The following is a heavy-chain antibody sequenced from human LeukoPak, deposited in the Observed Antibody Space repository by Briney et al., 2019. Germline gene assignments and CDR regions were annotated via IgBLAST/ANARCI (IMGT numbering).Heavy chain of an antibody. V-gene: IGHV1-18*01. Sequence: SVKVSCKASGYTFTSYGISWVRQAAGQGLEWMGWISAYNGNTKYAKKLQVRVTMTTDSFKMRAYMELRSLRSDDTGVYYCARTLWDTAMVIDFDYWGQGTLVTVSS. CDR2: ISAYNGNT. J-gene: IGHJ4*02. CDR1: GYTFTSYG. CDR3: ARTLWDTAMVIDFDY. D-gene: IGHD5-18*01.